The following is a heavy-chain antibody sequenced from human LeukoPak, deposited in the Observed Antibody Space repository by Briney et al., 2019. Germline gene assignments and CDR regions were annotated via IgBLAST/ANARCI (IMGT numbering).Heavy chain of an antibody. D-gene: IGHD6-19*01. CDR3: ARRIAEADNYFDY. J-gene: IGHJ4*02. CDR1: GFTFSSYS. V-gene: IGHV3-21*01. CDR2: ISNSSSYI. Sequence: GGSLRLSCAASGFTFSSYSMNWVRQAPGKGLEWVSSISNSSSYIYYADSVNGRFTISRDNAKNSLYLQMNSLRAEDTGVYYCARRIAEADNYFDYWDQGTLVTVSS.